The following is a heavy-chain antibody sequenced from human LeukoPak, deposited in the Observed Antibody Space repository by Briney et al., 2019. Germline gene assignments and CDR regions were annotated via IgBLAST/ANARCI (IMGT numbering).Heavy chain of an antibody. Sequence: GGSLRLSCAASGFTFSSYAMSWVRQAPGKGLEWVSAISGSGGSTYYADSVKGRCTISRDNSKNTLYRQMNSLRAEDTSENYCATPASFDPWGQGTLVTVSS. J-gene: IGHJ5*02. CDR1: GFTFSSYA. CDR3: ATPASFDP. CDR2: ISGSGGST. V-gene: IGHV3-23*01.